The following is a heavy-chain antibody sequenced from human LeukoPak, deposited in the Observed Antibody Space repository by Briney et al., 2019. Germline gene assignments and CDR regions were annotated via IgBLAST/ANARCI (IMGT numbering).Heavy chain of an antibody. CDR1: GGSISSYY. CDR2: IYYSGST. CDR3: ARAPYSSSWYPWFDP. D-gene: IGHD6-13*01. V-gene: IGHV4-59*01. Sequence: SETLSLTCTVSGGSISSYYWSWIRQPPGKGLEWIGYIYYSGSTNYNPSLKSRVTISVDTSKNQFSLKLSSVTAADTAVYYCARAPYSSSWYPWFDPWGQGTLVTVSS. J-gene: IGHJ5*02.